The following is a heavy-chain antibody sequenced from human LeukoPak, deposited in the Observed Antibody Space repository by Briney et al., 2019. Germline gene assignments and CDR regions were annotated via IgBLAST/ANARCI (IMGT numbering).Heavy chain of an antibody. D-gene: IGHD4-17*01. CDR1: GFTFSSYG. V-gene: IGHV3-33*01. CDR3: ARPHPTTIIGMDV. CDR2: IWYDGSNK. Sequence: GGSLRLSCAASGFTFSSYGMHWVRQAPGKGLEWVAVIWYDGSNKYYADSVKGRFTISRDNSKNTLYLQMNNLRAEDTAVYYCARPHPTTIIGMDVWGQGTTVTVSS. J-gene: IGHJ6*02.